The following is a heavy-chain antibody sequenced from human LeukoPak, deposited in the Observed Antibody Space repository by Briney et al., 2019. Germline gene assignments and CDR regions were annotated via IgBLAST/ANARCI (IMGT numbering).Heavy chain of an antibody. V-gene: IGHV3-7*01. CDR1: GFTFSSYW. CDR2: IKQDGSEK. CDR3: ATYNSVNAREFQY. Sequence: PGGSLRLSCAASGFTFSSYWMGWVRQAPGKGLEWVGNIKQDGSEKYYVDSVKGRFTISRDNAKNSLYLQMNSLGGDDTAIYYCATYNSVNAREFQYWGQGTLVTVPS. D-gene: IGHD5/OR15-5a*01. J-gene: IGHJ1*01.